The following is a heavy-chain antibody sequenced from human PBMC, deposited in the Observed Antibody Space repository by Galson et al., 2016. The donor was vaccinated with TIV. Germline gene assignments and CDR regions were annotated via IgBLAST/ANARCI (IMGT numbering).Heavy chain of an antibody. D-gene: IGHD1-1*01. CDR1: GYTFITYY. CDR2: INPSGGST. V-gene: IGHV1-46*01. CDR3: AREGSTGRKSPFDI. J-gene: IGHJ3*02. Sequence: SVKVSCKASGYTFITYYVYWIHQAPGQGPEWVGVINPSGGSTTYAEKFQGRVTITRDTSISTVHMELHSLTSDDTALYFCAREGSTGRKSPFDIWGQGTKLTVSS.